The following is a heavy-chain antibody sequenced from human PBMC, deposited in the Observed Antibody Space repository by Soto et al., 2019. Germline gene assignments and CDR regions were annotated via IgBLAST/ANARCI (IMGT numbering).Heavy chain of an antibody. D-gene: IGHD6-13*01. CDR1: GYTFTSYG. V-gene: IGHV1-18*01. J-gene: IGHJ4*02. CDR3: ARVGVGLAAPRVWPY. CDR2: INPYNGNT. Sequence: QVQLAQSGAEVKKPGASVKVSCKASGYTFTSYGISWVRQAPGQGLEWMAWINPYNGNTKYAEKFLGRVTVTTDTSTATAYMEVRSLTSDATAVFYCARVGVGLAAPRVWPYWGQGTPVTVSS.